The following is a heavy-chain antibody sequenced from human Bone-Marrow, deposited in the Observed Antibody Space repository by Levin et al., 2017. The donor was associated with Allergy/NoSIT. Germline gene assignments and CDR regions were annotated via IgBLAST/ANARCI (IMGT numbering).Heavy chain of an antibody. V-gene: IGHV1-24*01. CDR1: GYSLSELA. CDR2: FDPEDGEI. J-gene: IGHJ4*02. Sequence: GESLKISCKVSGYSLSELAIHWVRQAPEKGLEWMGGFDPEDGEIIYAQKFQGRVTMTEGTSIGPAYLELSSLTSEATAVYYCATERWADGKHGPVDFWGQGTLVTVSS. D-gene: IGHD4-23*01. CDR3: ATERWADGKHGPVDF.